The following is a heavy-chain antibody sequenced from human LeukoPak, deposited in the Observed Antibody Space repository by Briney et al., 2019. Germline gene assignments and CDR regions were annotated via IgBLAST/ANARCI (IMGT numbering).Heavy chain of an antibody. CDR1: GASISGYY. V-gene: IGHV4-59*01. J-gene: IGHJ4*02. CDR3: ARFRSAADHPDS. CDR2: ISHTGIT. D-gene: IGHD1-14*01. Sequence: PSETLSLTCTVSGASISGYYWSWIRQPPGKGLEWIGYISHTGITNYNPSLESRVIISADTSRSQFSLKLTSMTAADTAVYYCARFRSAADHPDSWGQGTLVTVSS.